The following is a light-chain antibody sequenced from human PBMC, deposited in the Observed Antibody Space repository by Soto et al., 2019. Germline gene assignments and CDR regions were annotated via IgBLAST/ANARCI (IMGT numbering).Light chain of an antibody. V-gene: IGKV3-20*01. CDR3: QQYGSSLLYT. CDR1: QSVSSSY. J-gene: IGKJ2*01. CDR2: GAS. Sequence: EIVLTQSPGTLSLSPGERATLSCRASQSVSSSYLAWYQQKPGQAHRLLIYGASSRDTGIPDRFSGSGSGKDFTLTISRLEPEDFAVYYCQQYGSSLLYTFGKGTKLEIK.